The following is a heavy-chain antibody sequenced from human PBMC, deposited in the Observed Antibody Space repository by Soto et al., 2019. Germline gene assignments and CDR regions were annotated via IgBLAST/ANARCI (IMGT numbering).Heavy chain of an antibody. Sequence: SGTLSLSCTVSGVSISSYYWSWIRQPPGKGLDWVGYIYYSGSTNYNPSLKSRVTISVDTSKNQFSLRLPSVTAADTAVYYCARFGKRSQAAAGTRLLDYYYYMDVWGTGTTVTVSS. CDR3: ARFGKRSQAAAGTRLLDYYYYMDV. CDR1: GVSISSYY. D-gene: IGHD6-13*01. J-gene: IGHJ6*03. V-gene: IGHV4-59*01. CDR2: IYYSGST.